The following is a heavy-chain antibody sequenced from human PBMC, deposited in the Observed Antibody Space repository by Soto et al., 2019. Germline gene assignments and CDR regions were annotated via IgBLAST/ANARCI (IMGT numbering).Heavy chain of an antibody. J-gene: IGHJ6*02. CDR2: INHSGST. D-gene: IGHD3-10*01. V-gene: IGHV4-34*01. CDR3: ARFRSGAGKYYYYYGMDV. Sequence: PSETLSLTCAVYGGSFSGYYWSWIRQPPGKGLEWIGEINHSGSTNYNPSLKSRVTISVDTSKNQFSLKLSSVTAADTAVYYCARFRSGAGKYYYYYGMDVWGQGTTVTVSS. CDR1: GGSFSGYY.